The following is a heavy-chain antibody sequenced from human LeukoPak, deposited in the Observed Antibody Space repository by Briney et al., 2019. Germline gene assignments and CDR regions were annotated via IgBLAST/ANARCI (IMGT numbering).Heavy chain of an antibody. V-gene: IGHV4-34*01. CDR2: INHSGST. Sequence: SETLSLTCAVYGGSFSGYYWSWIRQPPGKGLGWIGEINHSGSTNYNPSLKSRVTISVDTSKNQFSLKLSSVTAADTAVYYCARGNSQRWLQFRYWGQGTLVTVSS. CDR3: ARGNSQRWLQFRY. J-gene: IGHJ4*02. CDR1: GGSFSGYY. D-gene: IGHD5-24*01.